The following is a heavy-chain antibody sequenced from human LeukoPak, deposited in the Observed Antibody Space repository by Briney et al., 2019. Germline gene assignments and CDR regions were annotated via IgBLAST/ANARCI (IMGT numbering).Heavy chain of an antibody. D-gene: IGHD3-10*01. CDR2: ISDSGSST. J-gene: IGHJ4*02. CDR3: AKGVSGYGSGRPFDY. V-gene: IGHV3-23*01. CDR1: GFTFSSYA. Sequence: PGGSLRLSCAASGFTFSSYAMIWVRQAPGKGLEWVSLISDSGSSTYYPDSVKGRFTISRDSSKNTVYLQMNSLRAEDTAVYYCAKGVSGYGSGRPFDYWGQGTLVTVSS.